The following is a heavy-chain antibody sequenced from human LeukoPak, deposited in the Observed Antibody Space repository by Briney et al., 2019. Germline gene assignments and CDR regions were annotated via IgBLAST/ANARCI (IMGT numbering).Heavy chain of an antibody. D-gene: IGHD4/OR15-4a*01. J-gene: IGHJ4*02. CDR3: ARGSLITVDY. V-gene: IGHV4-30-2*01. CDR2: IYHSGST. Sequence: PSETLSLTCAVSGGSISSGGYSWSWIRQPPGKGLEWIGYIYHSGSTYYNPSLKSRVTISVDRSKNQFSLKLSSVTAADTAVYYCARGSLITVDYWGQGTLVTVSS. CDR1: GGSISSGGYS.